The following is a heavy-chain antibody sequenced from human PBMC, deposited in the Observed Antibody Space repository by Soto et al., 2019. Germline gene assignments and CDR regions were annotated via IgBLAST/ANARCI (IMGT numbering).Heavy chain of an antibody. J-gene: IGHJ3*02. CDR1: GFTFSSYA. V-gene: IGHV1-69*01. CDR2: IIPIFGTA. CDR3: ARAYYYDSSGFDAFDI. Sequence: QVQLVESGGGVVQPGRSLRLSCAASGFTFSSYAMHWVRQAPGKGLEWVGGIIPIFGTANYAQKFQGRVTITADESTSTAYMELSSLRSEDTAVYYCARAYYYDSSGFDAFDIWGQGTMVTVSS. D-gene: IGHD3-22*01.